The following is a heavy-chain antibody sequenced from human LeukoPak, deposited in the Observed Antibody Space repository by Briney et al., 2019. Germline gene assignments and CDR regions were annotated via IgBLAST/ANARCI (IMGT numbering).Heavy chain of an antibody. Sequence: SETLSLTCTVSGGSISSDYWSWIRQPPGKGLEWIGEINHSGSTNYNPSLKSRVTISVDTSKNQFSLKLSSVTAADTAVYYCARGQSWGQGTLVTVSS. CDR1: GGSISSDY. CDR2: INHSGST. J-gene: IGHJ4*02. V-gene: IGHV4-34*01. CDR3: ARGQS.